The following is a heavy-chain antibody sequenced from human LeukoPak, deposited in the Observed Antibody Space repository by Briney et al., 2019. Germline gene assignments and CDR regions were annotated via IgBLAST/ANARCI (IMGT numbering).Heavy chain of an antibody. V-gene: IGHV4-30-2*01. CDR1: GGSISSGGYS. Sequence: SQTLSLTCAVSGGSISSGGYSWSWIRQPPGKVLEWIGCIYQSGTTYYNPSLKSRVTISVDRSKNQFSLKLSSVTAADTAVYYCARAYYYDSSGYYVYYFDYWGQGTLVTVSS. CDR3: ARAYYYDSSGYYVYYFDY. CDR2: IYQSGTT. J-gene: IGHJ4*02. D-gene: IGHD3-22*01.